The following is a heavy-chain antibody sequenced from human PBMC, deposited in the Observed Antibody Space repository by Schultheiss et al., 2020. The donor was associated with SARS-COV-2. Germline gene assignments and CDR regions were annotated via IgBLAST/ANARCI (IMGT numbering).Heavy chain of an antibody. D-gene: IGHD4-17*01. J-gene: IGHJ6*02. CDR1: GYSISSGYY. CDR3: ARGTERTTVTYVPPYYYYYGMDV. CDR2: INHSGST. Sequence: SETLSLTCAVSGYSISSGYYWSWIRQPPGKGLEWIGEINHSGSTNYNPSLKSRVTISVDTSKNQFSLKLSSVTAADTAVYYCARGTERTTVTYVPPYYYYYGMDVWGQGTTVTVSS. V-gene: IGHV4-34*01.